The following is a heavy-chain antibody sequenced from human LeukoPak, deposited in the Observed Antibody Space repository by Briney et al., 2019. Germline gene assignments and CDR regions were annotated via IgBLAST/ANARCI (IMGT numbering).Heavy chain of an antibody. CDR3: ARGRPVLLWFGEPSNWFDP. CDR1: GDSISSGGYS. Sequence: SETLSLTCAVSGDSISSGGYSWSWIRQPPGRGLEWIGYIWRSGSSYYNPSLKSRVTISVDRSKNQFSLELSSVTAADTAVYYCARGRPVLLWFGEPSNWFDPWGQGTLVTVSS. J-gene: IGHJ5*02. CDR2: IWRSGSS. V-gene: IGHV4-30-2*01. D-gene: IGHD3-10*01.